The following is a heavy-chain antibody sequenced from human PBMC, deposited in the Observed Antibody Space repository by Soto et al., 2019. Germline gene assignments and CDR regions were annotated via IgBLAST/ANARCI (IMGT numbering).Heavy chain of an antibody. CDR2: ILVGGST. CDR1: GFICSSYD. Sequence: PGGSLRLSCAASGFICSSYDMSWVRQAPGKGLEWVSTILVGGSTHYEDSVKGRFTISRDRSKNTLYLQMNSLTAGGTAMYYCAKATATGGGAFDICGQGTMVTVS. D-gene: IGHD2-8*02. V-gene: IGHV3-23*01. J-gene: IGHJ3*02. CDR3: AKATATGGGAFDI.